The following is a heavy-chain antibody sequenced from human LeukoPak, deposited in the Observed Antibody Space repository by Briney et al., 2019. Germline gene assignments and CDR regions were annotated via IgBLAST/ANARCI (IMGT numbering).Heavy chain of an antibody. V-gene: IGHV3-15*07. Sequence: GGSLRLSCAASGFTFSDAWMNWVRQAPGKGLEWVGRIKRKTEGGTTDYVAPVKGRFIISRDDSKNTLYLQMNSLKTEDTAFYYCTTGNFGPYWGQGTLVTVSS. D-gene: IGHD3-10*01. CDR3: TTGNFGPY. J-gene: IGHJ4*02. CDR2: IKRKTEGGTT. CDR1: GFTFSDAW.